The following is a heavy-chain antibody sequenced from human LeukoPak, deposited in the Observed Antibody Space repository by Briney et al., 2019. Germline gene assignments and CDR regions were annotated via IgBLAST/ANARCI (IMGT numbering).Heavy chain of an antibody. CDR1: GGPISSYY. CDR2: IFYSGST. CDR3: ARASMPLWSDYGMDV. V-gene: IGHV4-59*01. Sequence: PSETLSLTCTVSGGPISSYYWSWIRQPPGKGLEWIGYIFYSGSTNYNPSLKSRVTISVDTSKNQFSLKLSSVTAADTAVYYCARASMPLWSDYGMDVWGQGTTVTVSS. J-gene: IGHJ6*02. D-gene: IGHD3-3*01.